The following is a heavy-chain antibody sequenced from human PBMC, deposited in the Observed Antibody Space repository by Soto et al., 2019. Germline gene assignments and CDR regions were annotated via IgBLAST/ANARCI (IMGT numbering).Heavy chain of an antibody. CDR2: IYEAATT. Sequence: SETLSLTCAVSGASISRTGFHWGWIRQPPGQGLEWIGSIYEAATTFYNSSLKSRVTISADTSNNHFSLKLSSVTAADTAVYYCARRGSGHTFDYWGQGTLVTAPQ. CDR3: ARRGSGHTFDY. CDR1: GASISRTGFH. D-gene: IGHD3-10*01. J-gene: IGHJ4*02. V-gene: IGHV4-39*01.